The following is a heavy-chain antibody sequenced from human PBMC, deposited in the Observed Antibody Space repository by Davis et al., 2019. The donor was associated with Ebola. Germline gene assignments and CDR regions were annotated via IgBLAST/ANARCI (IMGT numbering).Heavy chain of an antibody. CDR1: GYTFTSYY. V-gene: IGHV1-46*01. Sequence: ASVKVSCKASGYTFTSYYMHWVRQAPGQGLEWMGIINPSGGSTSYAQKFQGRVTMTRDTSTSTVYMELSSLRSEDTAVYYCARDHRTTVTTIFSPLSVWFDPWGQGTLVTVSS. CDR2: INPSGGST. D-gene: IGHD4-17*01. J-gene: IGHJ5*02. CDR3: ARDHRTTVTTIFSPLSVWFDP.